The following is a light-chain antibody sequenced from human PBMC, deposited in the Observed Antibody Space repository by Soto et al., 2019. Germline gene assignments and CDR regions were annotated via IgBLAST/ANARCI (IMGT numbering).Light chain of an antibody. CDR2: DAS. CDR3: SVSPT. J-gene: IGKJ3*01. V-gene: IGKV3-11*01. Sequence: EIVLTQSPATLSLSPGERATLSCRASQSVSSYLAWYQQKPGQAPRLLIYDASNRATGIPARFSGSGSGTDFTLTISSLEPEDLAVYYCSVSPTFGPGTKVDI. CDR1: QSVSSY.